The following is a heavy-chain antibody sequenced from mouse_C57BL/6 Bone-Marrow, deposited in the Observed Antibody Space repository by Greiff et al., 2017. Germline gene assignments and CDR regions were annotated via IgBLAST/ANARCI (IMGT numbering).Heavy chain of an antibody. V-gene: IGHV14-1*01. J-gene: IGHJ2*01. CDR2: IDPEDGDT. CDR3: TPITTVVATRGY. CDR1: GFNIKDYY. D-gene: IGHD1-1*01. Sequence: EVKLMESGAELVRPGASVKLSCTASGFNIKDYYMHWVKQRPEQGLEWIGRIDPEDGDTEYAPPFQGKATMTADTSSNTTYRQLSSLTSEGTAVYYCTPITTVVATRGYWGQGTTLAVSS.